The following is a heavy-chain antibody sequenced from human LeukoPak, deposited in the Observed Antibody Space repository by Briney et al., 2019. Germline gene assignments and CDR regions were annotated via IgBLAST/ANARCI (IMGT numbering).Heavy chain of an antibody. CDR2: ISGSGDNT. Sequence: GGSLRLSSAASGFTFSSYAMSWVRQAPGKGLEWVSAISGSGDNTYHADSVKGRFTISRDNSKNTLYLQMSSLRAEDTAVYYCAKDHYDYVWGSYSLYFQHWGQGTLVTVSS. CDR1: GFTFSSYA. V-gene: IGHV3-23*01. D-gene: IGHD3-16*01. J-gene: IGHJ1*01. CDR3: AKDHYDYVWGSYSLYFQH.